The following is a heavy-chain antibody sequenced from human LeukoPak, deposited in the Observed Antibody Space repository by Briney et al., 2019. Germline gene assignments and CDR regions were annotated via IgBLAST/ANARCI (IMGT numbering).Heavy chain of an antibody. V-gene: IGHV3-7*01. Sequence: GGSLRLSCAASGFRFSSYVMSWVRQAPGKGLEWVANIKQDGGEKYYVDSVRGRFTISRDNAKTSLYLQMNSLRAEDTAVYYCARDRRGYYYDSSGYQGAFDIWGQGTMVTVSS. J-gene: IGHJ3*02. CDR2: IKQDGGEK. CDR3: ARDRRGYYYDSSGYQGAFDI. D-gene: IGHD3-22*01. CDR1: GFRFSSYV.